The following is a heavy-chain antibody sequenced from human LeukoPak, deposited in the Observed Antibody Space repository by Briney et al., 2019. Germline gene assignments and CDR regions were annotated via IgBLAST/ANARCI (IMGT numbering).Heavy chain of an antibody. Sequence: GGSLRLSCAASGFTFISYAMCWVRQAPGKGLEWVALISFDGRNKYFADSVKGRFTISRDDPKNTLYLQMNSLRTDDMGVYYCARDKMGTHYFDYWGQGTLVTVSS. J-gene: IGHJ4*02. D-gene: IGHD5-24*01. V-gene: IGHV3-30*04. CDR1: GFTFISYA. CDR2: ISFDGRNK. CDR3: ARDKMGTHYFDY.